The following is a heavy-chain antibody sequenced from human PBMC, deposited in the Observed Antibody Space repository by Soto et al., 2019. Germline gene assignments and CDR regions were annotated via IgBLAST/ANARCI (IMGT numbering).Heavy chain of an antibody. CDR2: IIPIFGTA. J-gene: IGHJ5*02. CDR1: GGTFSSYA. D-gene: IGHD4-4*01. Sequence: SVKVSCKASGGTFSSYAISWVRQAPGQGLEWMGGIIPIFGTANYAQKFQGRVTMTRDTSTSTVYMELSSLRSEDTAVYYCARDGTTVTSRNWFDPWGQGTLVTVSS. CDR3: ARDGTTVTSRNWFDP. V-gene: IGHV1-69*05.